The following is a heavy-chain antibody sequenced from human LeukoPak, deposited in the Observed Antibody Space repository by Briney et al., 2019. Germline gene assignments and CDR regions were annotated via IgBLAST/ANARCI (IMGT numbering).Heavy chain of an antibody. Sequence: GESLKISCKGSGYTYTSYWTSWVRQMPGKGLEWMGIIYPGDSDTRYSPSFQGQITISADKSTRTAYLQWRSLKASDTAIYYCARLGGPRSPFDYWGQGSRVTVSS. D-gene: IGHD2-15*01. CDR2: IYPGDSDT. CDR3: ARLGGPRSPFDY. J-gene: IGHJ4*01. CDR1: GYTYTSYW. V-gene: IGHV5-51*01.